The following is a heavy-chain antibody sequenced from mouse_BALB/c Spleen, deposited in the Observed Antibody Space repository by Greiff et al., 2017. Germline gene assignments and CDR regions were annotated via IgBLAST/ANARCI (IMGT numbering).Heavy chain of an antibody. CDR1: GDSITSGY. J-gene: IGHJ2*01. CDR2: ISYSGST. V-gene: IGHV3-8*02. Sequence: DVKLVESGPSLVKPSQTLSLTCSVTGDSITSGYWNWIRKFPGNKLEYMGYISYSGSTYYNPSLKSRISITRDTSKNQYYLQLNSVTTEDTATYYCARYTLYGNYVFDYWGQGTTLTVSS. CDR3: ARYTLYGNYVFDY. D-gene: IGHD2-1*01.